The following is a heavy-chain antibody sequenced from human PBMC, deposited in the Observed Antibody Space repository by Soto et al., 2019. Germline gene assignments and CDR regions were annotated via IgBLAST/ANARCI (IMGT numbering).Heavy chain of an antibody. CDR1: GGANSSSSYY. J-gene: IGHJ6*02. D-gene: IGHD4-17*01. V-gene: IGHV4-39*01. CDR2: IYYSGST. CDR3: ARQDGDYYYYYYGMDV. Sequence: SETLSLTCAVAGGANSSSSYYWGWIRQPPGKGLEWIGSIYYSGSTYYNPSLKSRVTISVDTSKNQFSLKLSSVTAADTAVYYCARQDGDYYYYYYGMDVWGQGTTVTVSS.